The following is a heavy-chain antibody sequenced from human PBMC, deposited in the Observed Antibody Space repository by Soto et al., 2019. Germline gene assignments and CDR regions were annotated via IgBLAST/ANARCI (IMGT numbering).Heavy chain of an antibody. CDR1: GFTFSTYG. D-gene: IGHD5-18*01. Sequence: HPGGSLRLSCAASGFTFSTYGMHWVRQAPGKGLEWVAVIWYDGSNKYYKDSVKGRFTISRDNSNNILYLQMNSLRAEDTAVYYCARSPAGYSYGYGADYWGQGTLVTVSS. J-gene: IGHJ4*02. CDR3: ARSPAGYSYGYGADY. CDR2: IWYDGSNK. V-gene: IGHV3-33*01.